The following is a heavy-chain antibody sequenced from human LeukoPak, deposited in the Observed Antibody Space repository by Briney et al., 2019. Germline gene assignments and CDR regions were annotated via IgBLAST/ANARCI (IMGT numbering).Heavy chain of an antibody. J-gene: IGHJ4*02. Sequence: SETLSLTCTVSDASISAYYWSWIRQPAGKGLEWIGHISSSGNTNYNPSLKSRVTMSVDTSKNHFSLKLTSVTAAEPAVYYCAREVYYYSSGSYYNFDYWGQGTLVTVSS. V-gene: IGHV4-4*07. CDR2: ISSSGNT. D-gene: IGHD3-10*01. CDR3: AREVYYYSSGSYYNFDY. CDR1: DASISAYY.